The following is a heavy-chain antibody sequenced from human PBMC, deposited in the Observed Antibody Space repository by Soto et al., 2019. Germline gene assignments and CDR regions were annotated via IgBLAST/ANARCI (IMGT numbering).Heavy chain of an antibody. CDR1: GFTFSSYS. Sequence: EVQLVESGGGLVKPGGSLRLSCAASGFTFSSYSMKWVRQAPGKGLEWVSSISSSSSYIYYADSVKGRFTISRDNAKNSLYLQMNSVRAEDTAVYYCARRGGLYSGSYYYYYYGMDVWGQGTTVTVSS. D-gene: IGHD1-26*01. CDR3: ARRGGLYSGSYYYYYYGMDV. CDR2: ISSSSSYI. J-gene: IGHJ6*02. V-gene: IGHV3-21*01.